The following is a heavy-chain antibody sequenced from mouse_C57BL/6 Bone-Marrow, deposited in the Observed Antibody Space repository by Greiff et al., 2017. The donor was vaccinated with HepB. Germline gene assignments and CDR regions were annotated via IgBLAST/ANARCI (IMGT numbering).Heavy chain of an antibody. D-gene: IGHD1-1*01. Sequence: EVQLQQSGPGLVKPSQSLSLTCSVTGYSITSGYYWNWIRQFPGNKLEWMGYISYDGSNNYNPSLKNRISITRDTSKNQFFLKLNSVTTEDTATHYCAREDYYGRGFAYWGQGTLVTVSA. CDR3: AREDYYGRGFAY. J-gene: IGHJ3*01. V-gene: IGHV3-6*01. CDR1: GYSITSGYY. CDR2: ISYDGSN.